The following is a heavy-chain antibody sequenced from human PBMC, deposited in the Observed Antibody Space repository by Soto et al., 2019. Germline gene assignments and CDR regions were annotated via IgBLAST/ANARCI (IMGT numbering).Heavy chain of an antibody. Sequence: SETLSLTCTVSGGSISSSSYYWGWIRQPPGKGLEWIGSIYYSGSTYYNPSLKSRVTISVDTSKNQFSLKLSSVTAADTAVYYCARVSRDCSGGSCPYNWFDPWGQGTLVTV. CDR3: ARVSRDCSGGSCPYNWFDP. CDR1: GGSISSSSYY. V-gene: IGHV4-39*01. D-gene: IGHD2-15*01. CDR2: IYYSGST. J-gene: IGHJ5*02.